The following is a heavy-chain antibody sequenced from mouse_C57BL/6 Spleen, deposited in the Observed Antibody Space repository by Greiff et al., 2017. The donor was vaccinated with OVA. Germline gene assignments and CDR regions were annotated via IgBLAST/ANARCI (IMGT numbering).Heavy chain of an antibody. CDR3: AITTVPFAY. J-gene: IGHJ3*01. D-gene: IGHD1-1*01. CDR1: GYAFSSSW. V-gene: IGHV1-82*01. CDR2: IYPGDGDT. Sequence: QVQLQQSGPELVKPGASVKISCKASGYAFSSSWMNWVKQRPGTGLEWIGRIYPGDGDTNYNGKFKGKATLTADKSSSTAYMQLSSLTSEDSAVYFCAITTVPFAYWGQGTLVTVSA.